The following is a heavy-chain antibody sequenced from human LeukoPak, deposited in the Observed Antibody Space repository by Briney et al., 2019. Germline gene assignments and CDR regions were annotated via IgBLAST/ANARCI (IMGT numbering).Heavy chain of an antibody. Sequence: GESLKISCEGSGYDLTKYWIGWVRQTPEKGLEFMGIIFPGNSETRYSPSFQGQVTITADKSTGTAYLQWGSLKASDTAIYYCARPYGVGYWGQGTLVTVSS. CDR2: IFPGNSET. V-gene: IGHV5-51*01. CDR1: GYDLTKYW. J-gene: IGHJ4*02. D-gene: IGHD4-17*01. CDR3: ARPYGVGY.